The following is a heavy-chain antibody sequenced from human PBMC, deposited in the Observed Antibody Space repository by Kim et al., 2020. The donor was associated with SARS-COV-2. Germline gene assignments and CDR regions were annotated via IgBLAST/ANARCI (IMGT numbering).Heavy chain of an antibody. Sequence: SETLSLTCTVSGGSISSYYWSWIRQPPGKGLEWIGYIYYSGSTNYNPSLKSRVTISVDTSKNQFSLKLSYVTAADTAVYYCAGWDYYDSSGYYHLWGQGT. CDR2: IYYSGST. CDR3: AGWDYYDSSGYYHL. J-gene: IGHJ4*02. V-gene: IGHV4-59*13. D-gene: IGHD3-22*01. CDR1: GGSISSYY.